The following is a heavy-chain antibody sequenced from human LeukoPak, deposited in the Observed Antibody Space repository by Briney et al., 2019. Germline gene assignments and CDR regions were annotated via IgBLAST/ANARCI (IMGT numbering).Heavy chain of an antibody. V-gene: IGHV4-38-2*01. D-gene: IGHD3-3*01. Sequence: PSETLSLTCAVSGYSISSGYYWGWIRQPPGKGLEWIGSIYHSGSTYSNPSLKSRATISVDTSKNQFSLKLSSVTAADTAVYYCARSTIFGVVIDSNWFDPWGQGTLVTVSS. J-gene: IGHJ5*02. CDR2: IYHSGST. CDR1: GYSISSGYY. CDR3: ARSTIFGVVIDSNWFDP.